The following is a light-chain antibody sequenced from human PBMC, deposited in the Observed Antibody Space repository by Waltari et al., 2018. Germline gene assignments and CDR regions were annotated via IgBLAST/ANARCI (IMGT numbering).Light chain of an antibody. Sequence: QAALTQTASVSGTPVQSITISCTGTSSDVRGYNYVSCYQQHPGKAHKPTIYDVINRPSGVSNRFSGSKPANPASLTISGLQAEDEADYYCSSYTSSSTLVVFGGGTKLTVL. V-gene: IGLV2-14*03. CDR3: SSYTSSSTLVV. J-gene: IGLJ2*01. CDR1: SSDVRGYNY. CDR2: DVI.